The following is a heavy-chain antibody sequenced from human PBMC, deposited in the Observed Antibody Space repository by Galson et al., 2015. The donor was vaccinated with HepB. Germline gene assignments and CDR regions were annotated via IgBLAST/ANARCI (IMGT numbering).Heavy chain of an antibody. Sequence: SVKVSCKASGYTFTSYAMNWVRQAPGQGLEWMGWINTNTGNPTYAQGFTGRFVFSLDTSVSTAYLQISSLKAEDTAVYYCARNYYDSCGYYLNFDYWGQGTLVTVSS. J-gene: IGHJ4*02. CDR2: INTNTGNP. CDR3: ARNYYDSCGYYLNFDY. V-gene: IGHV7-4-1*02. CDR1: GYTFTSYA. D-gene: IGHD3-22*01.